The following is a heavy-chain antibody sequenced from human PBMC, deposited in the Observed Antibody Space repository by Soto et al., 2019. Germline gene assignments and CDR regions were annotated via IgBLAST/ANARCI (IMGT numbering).Heavy chain of an antibody. Sequence: SETLSLTCAVYGGSFSGYYWSWIRQPPGKGLEWIGEINHSGSTNYNPSLKSRVTISVDTSKNQFSLKLSSVTAADTAVYYCARAFGGWFDPWGQGTLVTVSS. CDR2: INHSGST. J-gene: IGHJ5*02. CDR3: ARAFGGWFDP. CDR1: GGSFSGYY. V-gene: IGHV4-34*01. D-gene: IGHD3-10*01.